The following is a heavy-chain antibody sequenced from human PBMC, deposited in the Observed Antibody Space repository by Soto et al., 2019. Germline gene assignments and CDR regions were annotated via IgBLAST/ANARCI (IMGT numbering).Heavy chain of an antibody. D-gene: IGHD4-17*01. V-gene: IGHV3-53*01. CDR3: ARMADGAYGYFDY. J-gene: IGHJ4*02. CDR1: GFTVSSNY. Sequence: EVQLVESGGGLIQPGGSLRLSCAASGFTVSSNYMSWVRQAPGKGLEWVSVIYSGGSTYYADSVKGRFTISREHSKNTMYLQMNSLRAEDKAVYYCARMADGAYGYFDYWGQGTLVTVSS. CDR2: IYSGGST.